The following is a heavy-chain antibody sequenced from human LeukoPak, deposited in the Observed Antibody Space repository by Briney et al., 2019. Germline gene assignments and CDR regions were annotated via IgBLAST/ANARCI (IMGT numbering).Heavy chain of an antibody. CDR1: GGTFSSYA. V-gene: IGHV1-69*05. CDR3: AAALFSWDIVVVVAATRRWNWFDP. CDR2: IIPIFGTP. J-gene: IGHJ5*02. D-gene: IGHD2-15*01. Sequence: SVKVSCKASGGTFSSYAISWVRQAPGQGLEWMGRIIPIFGTPNYAQKFQGRVTITTDESTSTAYMELSSLRSEDTAVYYCAAALFSWDIVVVVAATRRWNWFDPWGQGTLVTVSS.